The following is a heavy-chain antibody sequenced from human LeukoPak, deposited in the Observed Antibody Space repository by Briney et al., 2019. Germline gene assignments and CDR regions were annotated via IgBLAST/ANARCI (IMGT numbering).Heavy chain of an antibody. J-gene: IGHJ6*03. CDR2: IRYDGGNK. Sequence: GGSLRLSCAASGFTFSSYWMSWVRQAPGKGLEWVAFIRYDGGNKYYADSVKGRFTISRDNSKNTLYLQMNSLRAEDTAVYYSGAGRFMDVWGKGTTVTVSS. CDR3: GAGRFMDV. V-gene: IGHV3-30*02. D-gene: IGHD1-26*01. CDR1: GFTFSSYW.